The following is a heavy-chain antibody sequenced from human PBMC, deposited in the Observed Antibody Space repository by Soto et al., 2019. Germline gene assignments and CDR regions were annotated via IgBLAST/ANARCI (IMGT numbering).Heavy chain of an antibody. CDR2: ISTYNGNT. V-gene: IGHV1-18*01. J-gene: IGHJ4*02. D-gene: IGHD3-10*01. CDR1: GDTFTNYD. Sequence: GASVKVSCKASGDTFTNYDINWVRQATGQGLEWMGWISTYNGNTKYAQKLQGRVTMTTDTSTSTAYMELRSLRSDDTAVFYCAREMVRGVGSDYWGQGTLVTVSS. CDR3: AREMVRGVGSDY.